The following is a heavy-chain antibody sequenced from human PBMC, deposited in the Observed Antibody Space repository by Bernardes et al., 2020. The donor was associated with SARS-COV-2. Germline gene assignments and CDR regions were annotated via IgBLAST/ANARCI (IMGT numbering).Heavy chain of an antibody. D-gene: IGHD3-10*01. Sequence: GGSLRLSCAASGFTFSSYGMHWVRQAPGKGLEWVAVISYDGSNKYYADSVKGRFTISRDNSKNTLYLQMNSLRAEDTAVYYCATSLLWFGEEPGYWGQGTLVTVSS. J-gene: IGHJ4*02. V-gene: IGHV3-30*03. CDR1: GFTFSSYG. CDR2: ISYDGSNK. CDR3: ATSLLWFGEEPGY.